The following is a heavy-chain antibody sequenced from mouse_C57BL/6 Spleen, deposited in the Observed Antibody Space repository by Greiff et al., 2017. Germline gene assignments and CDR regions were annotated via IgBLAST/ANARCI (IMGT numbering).Heavy chain of an antibody. Sequence: EVKVVESGGDLVKPGGSLKLSCAASGFTFSSYGMSWVRQTPDKRLEWVANISSGGSYTYYPDSVKGRFTISRDNAKNTLYLQMSSLKSEDTAMYYCASQGDYELVFDYWGQGTTLTVSS. J-gene: IGHJ2*01. V-gene: IGHV5-6*01. CDR1: GFTFSSYG. CDR3: ASQGDYELVFDY. D-gene: IGHD2-4*01. CDR2: ISSGGSYT.